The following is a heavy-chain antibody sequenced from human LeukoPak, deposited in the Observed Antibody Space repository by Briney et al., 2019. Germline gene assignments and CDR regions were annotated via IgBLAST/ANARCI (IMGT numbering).Heavy chain of an antibody. Sequence: GRSLGLSCAASGFTFSSYAMHWVRQAPGKGLEWVAVISYDGSNKYYADSVKGRFTISRDNSKNTLYLQMNSLRAEDTAVYYCARVGAYSSSFFDYWGQGTLVTVSS. D-gene: IGHD6-6*01. CDR2: ISYDGSNK. CDR1: GFTFSSYA. CDR3: ARVGAYSSSFFDY. J-gene: IGHJ4*02. V-gene: IGHV3-30-3*01.